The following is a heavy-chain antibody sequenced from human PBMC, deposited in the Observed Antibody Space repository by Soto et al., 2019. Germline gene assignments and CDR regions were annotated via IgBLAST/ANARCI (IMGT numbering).Heavy chain of an antibody. V-gene: IGHV4-61*01. J-gene: IGHJ4*02. CDR3: ARDCSGGSCYPKYYFDY. CDR1: GGSVSSGSYY. D-gene: IGHD2-15*01. Sequence: QVQLQESGPGLVKPSETLSLTCTVSGGSVSSGSYYWSWIRQPPGKGLEWIGYIYYSGSTNYNPSLKSRVTISVDTSKNQFSLKLSSVTAADTALYYCARDCSGGSCYPKYYFDYWGQGTLVTVSS. CDR2: IYYSGST.